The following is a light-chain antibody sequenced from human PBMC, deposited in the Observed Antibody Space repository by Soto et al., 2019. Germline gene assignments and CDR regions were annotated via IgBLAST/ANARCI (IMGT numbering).Light chain of an antibody. CDR3: QQYNNWPPSRT. Sequence: EIVMTQSPATLSVSPGERATLSCRASQSVSSNLAWYQQKPGQAPRLLIYGASTRATGIPARFSGSGSGTEFTLTICSLQSEDFAVYYCQQYNNWPPSRTFGGGTKVDIK. J-gene: IGKJ4*01. V-gene: IGKV3-15*01. CDR1: QSVSSN. CDR2: GAS.